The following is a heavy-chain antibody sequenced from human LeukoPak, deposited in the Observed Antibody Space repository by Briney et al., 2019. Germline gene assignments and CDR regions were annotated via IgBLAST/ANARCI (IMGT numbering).Heavy chain of an antibody. D-gene: IGHD1-26*01. V-gene: IGHV3-21*01. CDR2: ISSSSSYI. J-gene: IGHJ4*02. CDR1: GFTFSSYS. Sequence: GGSLRLSCAASGFTFSSYSMNWVRQAPGKGLEWVSSISSSSSYIYYADSVKGRFTISRDNAKNSLYLQMNSLRAEDTAVYYRARVPQWELPPNYFDYWGQGTLVTVSS. CDR3: ARVPQWELPPNYFDY.